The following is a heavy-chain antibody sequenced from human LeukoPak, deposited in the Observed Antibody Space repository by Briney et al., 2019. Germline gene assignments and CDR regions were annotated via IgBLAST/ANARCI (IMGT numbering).Heavy chain of an antibody. CDR3: ARGTTVTTFPWFDP. Sequence: SETLSLTCAVSGGSISSGGYSWSWIRQPPGKGLEWIGEINHSGSTNYNPSLKSRVTISVDTSKNQFSLKLSSVTAADTAVYYCARGTTVTTFPWFDPWGQGTLVTVSS. D-gene: IGHD4-17*01. J-gene: IGHJ5*02. CDR1: GGSISSGGYS. V-gene: IGHV4-30-2*01. CDR2: INHSGST.